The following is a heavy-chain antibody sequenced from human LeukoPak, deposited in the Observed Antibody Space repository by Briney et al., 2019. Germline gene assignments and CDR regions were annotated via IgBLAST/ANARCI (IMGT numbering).Heavy chain of an antibody. V-gene: IGHV1-2*02. CDR3: ATYLGSMGLYVPDWLFSHYYYMDV. CDR2: INPNSGGT. Sequence: ASVKVSCKASGYTFTGYYMHWVRQAPGQGLEWMGWINPNSGGTNYAQKFQGRVTMTRDTSISTAYMELSRLRSDDTAVYYCATYLGSMGLYVPDWLFSHYYYMDVWGKGTTVTISS. J-gene: IGHJ6*03. CDR1: GYTFTGYY. D-gene: IGHD3-9*01.